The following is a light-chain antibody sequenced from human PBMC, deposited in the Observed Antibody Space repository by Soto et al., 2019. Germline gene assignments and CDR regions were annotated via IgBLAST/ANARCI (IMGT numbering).Light chain of an antibody. CDR2: GAS. Sequence: EIVLTQSPGTLSVSPGERATLSCRASQSVPSNYLAWYQQKPGQAPRLLIFGASRMATGIPDRFSGSGSGTDFTLTISRLEPGDFAVYYCQQYAISPGTFGQGTKVEIK. CDR1: QSVPSNY. V-gene: IGKV3-20*01. CDR3: QQYAISPGT. J-gene: IGKJ1*01.